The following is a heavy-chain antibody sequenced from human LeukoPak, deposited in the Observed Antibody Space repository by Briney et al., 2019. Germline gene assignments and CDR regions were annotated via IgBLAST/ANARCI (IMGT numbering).Heavy chain of an antibody. D-gene: IGHD4-17*01. Sequence: GASVKVSCKVSGYTLTELSMHWVRQAPGKGLEWMGSFDPENDERIYAQQFQGRVTITEDTFTDTAYMELSSLRSEDTAVYYCATDSPPRGFGDIDFWGQGTLVTVSS. J-gene: IGHJ4*02. CDR2: FDPENDER. CDR3: ATDSPPRGFGDIDF. V-gene: IGHV1-24*01. CDR1: GYTLTELS.